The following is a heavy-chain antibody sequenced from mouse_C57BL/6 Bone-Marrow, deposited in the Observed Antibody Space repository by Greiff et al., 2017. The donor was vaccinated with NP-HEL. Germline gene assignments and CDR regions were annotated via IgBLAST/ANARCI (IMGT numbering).Heavy chain of an antibody. CDR1: GFTFTDAW. J-gene: IGHJ3*01. D-gene: IGHD2-2*01. V-gene: IGHV6-6*01. CDR2: IRNKANNYAT. Sequence: EVKLVESGGGLVQPGGSMKLSCAASGFTFTDAWMDWVRQSPEKGLEWVAEIRNKANNYATYYAESVKGRFTISRDDSKSSVYLQMNSLRAEDTGIYYCTFYYGYYWGQGTLVTVSA. CDR3: TFYYGYY.